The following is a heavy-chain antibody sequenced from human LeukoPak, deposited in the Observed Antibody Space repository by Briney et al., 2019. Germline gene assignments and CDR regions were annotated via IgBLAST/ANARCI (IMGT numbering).Heavy chain of an antibody. D-gene: IGHD1-26*01. CDR3: AGDAGDSYSHGTTATRPFQY. J-gene: IGHJ1*01. CDR2: SSSSSSYI. V-gene: IGHV3-21*01. CDR1: GFTFSSYS. Sequence: KTGGSLRLSXAASGFTFSSYSMNWVCQAPGKGLEWVSSSSSSSSYIYYADSVKGRFTISRDNAKNSLFLQMNSLRAEDTAVYYCAGDAGDSYSHGTTATRPFQYWGQGTLVAVSS.